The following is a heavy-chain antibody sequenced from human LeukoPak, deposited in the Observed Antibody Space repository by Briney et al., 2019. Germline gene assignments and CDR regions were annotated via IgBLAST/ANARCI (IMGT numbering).Heavy chain of an antibody. CDR2: ISYDGSNK. D-gene: IGHD3-10*01. V-gene: IGHV3-30-3*01. Sequence: GGSLRLSCAASGFTFSSYAMHWVRQAPGKGLEWVAVISYDGSNKYYADSVKGRFTISRDNSKNTLYLQMNSLRAEDTAVYYCARDAGGPFDPWGQGTLVTVSS. J-gene: IGHJ5*02. CDR1: GFTFSSYA. CDR3: ARDAGGPFDP.